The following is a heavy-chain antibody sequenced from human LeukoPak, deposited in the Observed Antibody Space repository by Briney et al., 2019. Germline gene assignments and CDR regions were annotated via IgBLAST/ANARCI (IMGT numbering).Heavy chain of an antibody. J-gene: IGHJ6*03. CDR2: MNPGSGDT. Sequence: GASVKVSCKASGYTFSNFDVNWVRQAPGQGLEWMAWMNPGSGDTGDEGKFQARLTMSSNTSITTASMELSSLTSEDTAVYYCARSRRGYYMDVWGKGTTVIVSS. CDR1: GYTFSNFD. V-gene: IGHV1-8*02. CDR3: ARSRRGYYMDV.